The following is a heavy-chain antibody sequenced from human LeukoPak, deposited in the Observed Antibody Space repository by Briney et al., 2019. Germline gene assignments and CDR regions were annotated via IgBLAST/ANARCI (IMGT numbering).Heavy chain of an antibody. CDR2: IKSKTDGGTT. V-gene: IGHV3-15*01. Sequence: GGSLRLSCAASGFTFSNAWMTWVRQAPGKGLEWVGRIKSKTDGGTTDYAAPVKGRFTISGDDSKNTLYLQMNSLKTEDTAVYYCVRLELLSSNYYYYGMDVWGQGTTVTVSS. J-gene: IGHJ6*02. CDR3: VRLELLSSNYYYYGMDV. CDR1: GFTFSNAW. D-gene: IGHD2/OR15-2a*01.